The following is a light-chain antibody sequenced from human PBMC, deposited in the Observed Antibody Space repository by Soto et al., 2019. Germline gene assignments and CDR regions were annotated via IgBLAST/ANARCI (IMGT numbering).Light chain of an antibody. CDR3: QQYNSYPWT. CDR2: KAS. J-gene: IGKJ1*01. Sequence: DIQMTQSPSTLSASVGDRVTITCRASQSISSWLAWYQQKPGKAPKLLIYKASSLESGVPSRFSGTGSGTEFTLTISSLQPDDFATYYHQQYNSYPWTFGQGTKVEIK. CDR1: QSISSW. V-gene: IGKV1-5*03.